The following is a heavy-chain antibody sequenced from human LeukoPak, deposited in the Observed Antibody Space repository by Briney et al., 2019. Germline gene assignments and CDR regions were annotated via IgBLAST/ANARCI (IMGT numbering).Heavy chain of an antibody. D-gene: IGHD2-15*01. J-gene: IGHJ4*02. CDR2: INPNSGGT. CDR1: GYTFTGYF. V-gene: IGHV1-2*02. CDR3: ARDYAQADRSGGSCYYFDY. Sequence: ASVKVSCKASGYTFTGYFMHWVRQAPGQGLEWMGWINPNSGGTNYAQKFQGRVTMTRDTSISTAYMELSRLRSDDTAVYYCARDYAQADRSGGSCYYFDYWGQGTLVTVSS.